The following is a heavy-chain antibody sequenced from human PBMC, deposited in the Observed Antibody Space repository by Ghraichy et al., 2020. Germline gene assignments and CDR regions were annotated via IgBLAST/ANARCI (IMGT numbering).Heavy chain of an antibody. V-gene: IGHV4-39*01. CDR1: GGSISSSSYY. CDR3: ARIDRDGYNSGGAFDI. J-gene: IGHJ3*02. CDR2: IYYSGST. Sequence: SETLSLTCTVSGGSISSSSYYWGWIRQPPGKGLEWIGSIYYSGSTYYNPSLKSRVTISVDTSKNQFSLKLSSVTAADTAVYYCARIDRDGYNSGGAFDIWGQGTMVTVSS. D-gene: IGHD5-24*01.